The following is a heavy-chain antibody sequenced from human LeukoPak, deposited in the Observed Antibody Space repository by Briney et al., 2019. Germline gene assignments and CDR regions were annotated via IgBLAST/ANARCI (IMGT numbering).Heavy chain of an antibody. CDR3: ARDGLYSGSYPSPGY. Sequence: ASVKASCKASGYTFTSYGISWVRQAPGQGLEWMGWISAYNGNTNYAQKLQGRVTMTTDTSTSTAYMELRSLRSDDTAVYYCARDGLYSGSYPSPGYWGQGTLVTVSS. CDR1: GYTFTSYG. V-gene: IGHV1-18*01. D-gene: IGHD1-26*01. J-gene: IGHJ4*02. CDR2: ISAYNGNT.